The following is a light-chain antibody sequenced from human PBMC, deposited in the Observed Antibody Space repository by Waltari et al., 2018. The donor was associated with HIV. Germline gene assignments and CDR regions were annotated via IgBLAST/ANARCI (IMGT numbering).Light chain of an antibody. CDR3: ATWDSSLSAVV. Sequence: QSVLTQPPSVSAAPGQKVTISCSGSRSNIGNNFVSWYQQLPGTAPKLRIDGNYRRPSGIPDRFSGSKSGTSATLGITGLQTGDEADYYCATWDSSLSAVVFGGGTKLSVL. V-gene: IGLV1-51*02. J-gene: IGLJ3*02. CDR1: RSNIGNNF. CDR2: GNY.